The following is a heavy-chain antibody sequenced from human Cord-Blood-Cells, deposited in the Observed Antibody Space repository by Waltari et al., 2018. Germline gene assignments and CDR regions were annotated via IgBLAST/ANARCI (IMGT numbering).Heavy chain of an antibody. CDR2: INHSGST. CDR1: GGSFSGYY. D-gene: IGHD6-6*01. V-gene: IGHV4-34*01. Sequence: QVQLQQWGAGLLKPSETLSLTCAVYGGSFSGYYWSWIRQPPGKGLEWIGEINHSGSTNYNPSLKSRVTISVDTSKNQFSLKLSSVTAADTAVYYCAIFEYSSSYYFDYWGQGTLVTVSS. J-gene: IGHJ4*02. CDR3: AIFEYSSSYYFDY.